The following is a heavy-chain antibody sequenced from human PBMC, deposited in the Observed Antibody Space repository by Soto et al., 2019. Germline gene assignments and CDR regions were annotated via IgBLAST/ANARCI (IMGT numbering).Heavy chain of an antibody. D-gene: IGHD5-12*01. CDR3: ARAETRDGYNPLFDY. CDR2: IYHSGST. V-gene: IGHV4-30-2*01. J-gene: IGHJ4*02. Sequence: QLQLQESGSGLVKPSQTLSLTCAVSGDSISSGGYSWSWIRQPPGKGLEWIGYIYHSGSTYYNPSHKSRVTISVDRSKNQFSLKLRSVTAADTAVYYCARAETRDGYNPLFDYWGQGTLVTVSS. CDR1: GDSISSGGYS.